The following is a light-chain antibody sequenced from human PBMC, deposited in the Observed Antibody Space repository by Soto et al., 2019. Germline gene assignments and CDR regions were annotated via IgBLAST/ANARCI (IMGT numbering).Light chain of an antibody. Sequence: DIQMTQSPSSLSASVGDRVTITCQASQDISNYLNWYQQKPGKAPKLLIYDASNLETGVPPRFSGSGSGTDFTFTISSLQPEDIETYYCQQYDNLPLTVGGGTKVDI. CDR1: QDISNY. CDR2: DAS. J-gene: IGKJ4*01. CDR3: QQYDNLPLT. V-gene: IGKV1-33*01.